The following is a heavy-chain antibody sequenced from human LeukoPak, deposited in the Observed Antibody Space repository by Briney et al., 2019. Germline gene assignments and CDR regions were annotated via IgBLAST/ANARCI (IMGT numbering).Heavy chain of an antibody. CDR3: ARETYGRYFDY. CDR2: IYDSGNT. Sequence: SETLSLTCTVSGGSVSSGSFYWGWLRQPPGKGLEGIGYIYDSGNTNYNPFLKCRVTITVDTSKNQFSLKVSAVTAADTAVYHCARETYGRYFDYWGQGTLVTVSS. D-gene: IGHD4-17*01. J-gene: IGHJ4*02. CDR1: GGSVSSGSFY. V-gene: IGHV4-61*01.